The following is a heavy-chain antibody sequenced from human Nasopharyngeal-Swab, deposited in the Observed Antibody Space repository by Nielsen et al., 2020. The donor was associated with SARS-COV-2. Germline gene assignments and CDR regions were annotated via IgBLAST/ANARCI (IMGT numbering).Heavy chain of an antibody. CDR2: INHSGST. V-gene: IGHV4-34*01. Sequence: GSLRLSCAVYGGSFSGYYWSWIRRPPGKGLEWIGEINHSGSTNYNPSLKSRVTISVDTSRNQFSLKLSSVTAADTAVYYCAREYSSSWYRVFDYWGRGTLVTVSS. CDR3: AREYSSSWYRVFDY. CDR1: GGSFSGYY. D-gene: IGHD6-13*01. J-gene: IGHJ4*02.